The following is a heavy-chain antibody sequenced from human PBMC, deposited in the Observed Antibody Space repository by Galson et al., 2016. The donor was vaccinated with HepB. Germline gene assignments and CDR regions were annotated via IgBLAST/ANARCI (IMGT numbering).Heavy chain of an antibody. V-gene: IGHV3-7*01. D-gene: IGHD2-2*01. J-gene: IGHJ3*02. CDR2: IKQDGSEK. CDR1: GFTFSSYW. Sequence: SLRLSCAASGFTFSSYWMSWVRQAPGKGLEWVANIKQDGSEKFYVDSVKGRFTISRDNGKNSLYLQLNSLRAEDTAVYYCARDLLHFVLVPAAGTFDIWGQGTMFSVSS. CDR3: ARDLLHFVLVPAAGTFDI.